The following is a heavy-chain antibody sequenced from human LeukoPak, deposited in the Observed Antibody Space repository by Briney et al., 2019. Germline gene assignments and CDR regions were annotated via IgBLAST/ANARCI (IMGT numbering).Heavy chain of an antibody. V-gene: IGHV3-21*01. Sequence: PGGSLRLSCAASGFTFSSYSMNWVRQAPGKGLEWVSSISSSSSYIYYADSVKGRFTISRDNAKNSLYLQMNSLRAEDTAVYYCARDGGGNIPAAGSYYYYYYYMDVWGKGTTVTVSS. CDR1: GFTFSSYS. CDR2: ISSSSSYI. D-gene: IGHD6-13*01. CDR3: ARDGGGNIPAAGSYYYYYYYMDV. J-gene: IGHJ6*03.